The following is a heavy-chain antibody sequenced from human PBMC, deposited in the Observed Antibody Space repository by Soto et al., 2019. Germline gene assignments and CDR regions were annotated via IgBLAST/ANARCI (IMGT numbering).Heavy chain of an antibody. CDR1: GGSISSYD. CDR2: VFHTGST. V-gene: IGHV4-59*08. D-gene: IGHD1-7*01. CDR3: GSRDPGTSVDY. J-gene: IGHJ4*02. Sequence: SETLSLTCTVSGGSISSYDWSWSRQPPGKGLEWIGYVFHTGSTNYSPSLKSRVAMSVDKSKNQFSLKLSSVTAADTAVYYCGSRDPGTSVDYWGQGTLVTVSS.